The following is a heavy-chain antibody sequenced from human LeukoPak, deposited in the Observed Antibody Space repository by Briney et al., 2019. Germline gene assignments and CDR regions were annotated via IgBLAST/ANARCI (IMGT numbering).Heavy chain of an antibody. CDR3: ARDGYSGDYYYGMDV. J-gene: IGHJ6*02. D-gene: IGHD5-12*01. Sequence: GGSLRLSCAASGFTFSSYAMHWVRQAPGKGLEWVAVISYDGSNKYYADSVKGRFTISRDNSKNTLYLQMNSLRAGDTAVYYCARDGYSGDYYYGMDVWGQGTTVTVSS. V-gene: IGHV3-30-3*01. CDR1: GFTFSSYA. CDR2: ISYDGSNK.